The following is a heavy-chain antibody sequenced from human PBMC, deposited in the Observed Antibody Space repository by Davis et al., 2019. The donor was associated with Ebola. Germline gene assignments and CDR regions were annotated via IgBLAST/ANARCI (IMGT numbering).Heavy chain of an antibody. Sequence: ASVKVSCKASGYTFTTYYMHWVRQAPGQGPEWMGIINTGTGNTKYAQKFQGRVTMTRDTSASTVHMELSNLRSEDTAVYYCARDRHDTSGYGFWGQGTLVTVSS. V-gene: IGHV1-46*01. D-gene: IGHD3-22*01. CDR3: ARDRHDTSGYGF. J-gene: IGHJ4*02. CDR1: GYTFTTYY. CDR2: INTGTGNT.